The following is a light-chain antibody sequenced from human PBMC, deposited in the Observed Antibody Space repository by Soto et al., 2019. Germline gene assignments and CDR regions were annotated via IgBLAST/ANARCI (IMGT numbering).Light chain of an antibody. CDR3: QQYNTYPLT. V-gene: IGKV1-5*01. CDR2: DAS. Sequence: DIQMTQSPSTLSASVGDRVTITCRASQTISNWLAWYQQKPGKAPKVLIFDASTLDGGVPSRCSGRRSGTDFTLTISSLQPSDFATYYCQQYNTYPLTFGGGTKVEI. J-gene: IGKJ4*01. CDR1: QTISNW.